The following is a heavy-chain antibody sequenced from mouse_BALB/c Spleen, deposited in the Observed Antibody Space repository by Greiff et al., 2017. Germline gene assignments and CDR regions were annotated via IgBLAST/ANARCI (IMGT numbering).Heavy chain of an antibody. J-gene: IGHJ4*01. D-gene: IGHD1-1*01. Sequence: VQLQQPGAELVKPGASVKLSCKASGYTFTSYYMHWVKQSHGKSLEWIGYIDPFNGGTSYNQKFKGKATLTVDKSSSTAYMHLSSLTSEDSAVYYCARGGDYGSSYGAMGCWGPGTSVTVSS. V-gene: IGHV1-34*01. CDR1: GYTFTSYY. CDR3: ARGGDYGSSYGAMGC. CDR2: IDPFNGGT.